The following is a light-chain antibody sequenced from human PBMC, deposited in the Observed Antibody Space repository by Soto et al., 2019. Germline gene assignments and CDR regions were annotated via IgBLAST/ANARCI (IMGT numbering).Light chain of an antibody. Sequence: QSALTQPASVSGSPGQSITISCTGTSSDVGGYNYVSWYQQHPGKAPKLMIYEVSNRPSGVSNRFSGCKSGNTASLTISGLQAEDEADYYCSSYTSSSTWVFGGGTQLTVL. CDR1: SSDVGGYNY. J-gene: IGLJ3*02. CDR3: SSYTSSSTWV. V-gene: IGLV2-14*01. CDR2: EVS.